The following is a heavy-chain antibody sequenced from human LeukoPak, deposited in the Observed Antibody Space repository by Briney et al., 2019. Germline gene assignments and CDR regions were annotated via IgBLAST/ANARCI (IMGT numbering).Heavy chain of an antibody. D-gene: IGHD6-13*01. J-gene: IGHJ4*02. Sequence: PGGSLRLSCAASGFTFSSYWMSWVRQAPGKGLEWVANIKQDGREKYYVDSVKGRFTISRDNAKHSLYLQMNSLRAEDTGVYYCARDKSSESIAAADPDYWGEGTLVTVSS. V-gene: IGHV3-7*01. CDR2: IKQDGREK. CDR1: GFTFSSYW. CDR3: ARDKSSESIAAADPDY.